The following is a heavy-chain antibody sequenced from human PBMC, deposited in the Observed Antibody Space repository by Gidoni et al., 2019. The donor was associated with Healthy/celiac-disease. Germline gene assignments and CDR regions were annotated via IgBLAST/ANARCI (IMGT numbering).Heavy chain of an antibody. Sequence: EVQLVESGGGLVKPGGSLSLPGPASGFTFSSYSMNWVRKAPGKGLEWVSSISSSSSYIYYADSVKGRFTISRDNAKNSLYLQMNSLRAEDTAVYYCARASRAFDYWGQGTLVTVSS. D-gene: IGHD6-6*01. J-gene: IGHJ4*02. V-gene: IGHV3-21*01. CDR3: ARASRAFDY. CDR1: GFTFSSYS. CDR2: ISSSSSYI.